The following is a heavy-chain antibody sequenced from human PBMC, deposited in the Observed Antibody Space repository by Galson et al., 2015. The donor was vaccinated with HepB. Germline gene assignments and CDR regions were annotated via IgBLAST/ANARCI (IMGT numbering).Heavy chain of an antibody. CDR3: ARRIAESDIAFDI. CDR2: ISAYNGNT. V-gene: IGHV1-18*01. Sequence: SVKVSCKASGYTFTSYGISWVRQAPGQGLEWMGWISAYNGNTNYAQKLQGRVATTTDTSTSTAYMELRSLRSDDTAVYYCARRIAESDIAFDIWGQGTMVTVSS. CDR1: GYTFTSYG. J-gene: IGHJ3*02. D-gene: IGHD6-13*01.